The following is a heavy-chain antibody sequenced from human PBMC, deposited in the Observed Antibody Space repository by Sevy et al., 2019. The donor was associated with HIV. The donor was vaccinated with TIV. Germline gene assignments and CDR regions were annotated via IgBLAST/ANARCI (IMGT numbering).Heavy chain of an antibody. Sequence: GGSLRLSCAASGFTFDDYAMHWVRQAPGKGLEWVSGISWNGGSIGYADSVKGRFTISRDNSKNSLYLQMNSLRAEDTALYYCAKEDDTAMATGYFDYWGQGTLVTVSS. CDR3: AKEDDTAMATGYFDY. D-gene: IGHD5-18*01. CDR1: GFTFDDYA. J-gene: IGHJ4*02. CDR2: ISWNGGSI. V-gene: IGHV3-9*01.